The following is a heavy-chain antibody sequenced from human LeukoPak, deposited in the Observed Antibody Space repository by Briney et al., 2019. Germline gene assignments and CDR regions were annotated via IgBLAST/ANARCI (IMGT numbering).Heavy chain of an antibody. CDR2: ISAYDGNT. J-gene: IGHJ3*02. CDR3: ARARFWSDLDAFDI. V-gene: IGHV1-18*01. Sequence: ASVKVCCKASGYTFTSYGISWVRQAPGQGLEWMGWISAYDGNTNYAQKLQGRVTMTTDTSTSTAYMELRSLRSDDTAVYYCARARFWSDLDAFDIWGQGTMVTVSS. D-gene: IGHD3-3*01. CDR1: GYTFTSYG.